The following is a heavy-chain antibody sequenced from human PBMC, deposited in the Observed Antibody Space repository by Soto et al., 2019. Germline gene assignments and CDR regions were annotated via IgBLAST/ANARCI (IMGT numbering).Heavy chain of an antibody. J-gene: IGHJ3*02. Sequence: GGSLRLSCAASGFTFDEYGMSWVRQAPGKGLEWVSGINWNGGSTGYADSVKGRFTISRDNAKNSLYLQMNSLRAEDTALYHCARDYYGSGSYYNPSAFDIWGQGTMVTVSS. V-gene: IGHV3-20*01. CDR3: ARDYYGSGSYYNPSAFDI. CDR1: GFTFDEYG. CDR2: INWNGGST. D-gene: IGHD3-10*01.